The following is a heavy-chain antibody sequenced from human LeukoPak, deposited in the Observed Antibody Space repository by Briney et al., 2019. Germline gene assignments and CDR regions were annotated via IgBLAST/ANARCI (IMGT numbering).Heavy chain of an antibody. CDR2: IYPGDSDT. CDR3: ARPFRSKYYGYLDD. J-gene: IGHJ4*02. D-gene: IGHD3-22*01. Sequence: AESLQIFSKGFGYGFASYWDGWVRQLPGKGPEWIGVIYPGDSDTTYNPAFEGQVTISADKSISTTYLQWSSLRASDTAIYYCARPFRSKYYGYLDDWGQGTLVTVSS. CDR1: GYGFASYW. V-gene: IGHV5-51*01.